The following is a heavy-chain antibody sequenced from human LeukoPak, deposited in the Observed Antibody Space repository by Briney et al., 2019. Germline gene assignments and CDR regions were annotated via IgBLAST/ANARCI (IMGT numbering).Heavy chain of an antibody. J-gene: IGHJ3*01. CDR3: AKATTGRYGEDAFDV. D-gene: IGHD4-17*01. Sequence: PGGSLRLSCAASGFTFDDYAMHWVRQAPGKGLEWVSGISWNSGSIDYADSVKGRFTISRDNAKNFLYLQMSSLRAEDTALYYCAKATTGRYGEDAFDVWGQGTMVTVSS. V-gene: IGHV3-9*01. CDR1: GFTFDDYA. CDR2: ISWNSGSI.